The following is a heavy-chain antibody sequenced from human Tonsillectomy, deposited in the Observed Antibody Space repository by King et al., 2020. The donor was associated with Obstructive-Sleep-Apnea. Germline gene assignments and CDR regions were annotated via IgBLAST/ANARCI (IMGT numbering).Heavy chain of an antibody. D-gene: IGHD3-22*01. CDR3: ARDCYYVSSGYPDAFDI. CDR1: VGSISRSSYY. V-gene: IGHV4-39*07. J-gene: IGHJ3*02. CDR2: IYESGST. Sequence: QLQEWGPGVGKRSETLSLSCTVSVGSISRSSYYWGGMRQPPGKGLGWIVSIYESGSTYYNPSLKSRVTISVVTSKNQFSLKLRSVTAADTAVYYCARDCYYVSSGYPDAFDIWGQGTMVTVSS.